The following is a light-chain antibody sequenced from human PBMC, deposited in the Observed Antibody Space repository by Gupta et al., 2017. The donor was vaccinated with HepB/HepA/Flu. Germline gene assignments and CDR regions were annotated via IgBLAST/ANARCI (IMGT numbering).Light chain of an antibody. J-gene: IGLJ3*02. V-gene: IGLV4-60*03. CDR1: SGHSSYI. CDR2: LEDSGSY. CDR3: DTGDSNNRV. Sequence: PVLPQSSFAAASPGSSVQLTCTLSSGHSSYIIAWHQQQPGKAPRYLMKLEDSGSYNKGSVVPVRFSDSSSEADRYLTISNAQAEDEDDYYCDTGDSNNRVFGGGTKLTVL.